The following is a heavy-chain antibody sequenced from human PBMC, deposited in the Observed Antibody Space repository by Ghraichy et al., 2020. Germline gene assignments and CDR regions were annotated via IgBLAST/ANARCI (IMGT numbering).Heavy chain of an antibody. D-gene: IGHD2-15*01. Sequence: GESLNISCATSGFTFDDHGMSWVRQAPGKGLERVSGINWSGDYKGYADSVKGRFTISRDNAKNSLFLQMNSLRAEDSALYYCARDTSAGFGDAFDLWGQGTMVTVSS. J-gene: IGHJ3*01. CDR2: INWSGDYK. CDR1: GFTFDDHG. CDR3: ARDTSAGFGDAFDL. V-gene: IGHV3-20*04.